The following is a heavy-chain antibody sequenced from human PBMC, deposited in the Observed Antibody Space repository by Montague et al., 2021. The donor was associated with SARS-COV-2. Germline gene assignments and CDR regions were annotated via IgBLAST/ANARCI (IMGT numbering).Heavy chain of an antibody. Sequence: SETLSLTCTVSGGSISRYSWTWIRQPPGKGLEWIGYIYNSGSTNYSPSLTSRVTISVDTSKNQFSLKLSSVAAADTAVYYCARVGRGSSWYEVAFDIWGQGIMVTVSS. CDR3: ARVGRGSSWYEVAFDI. J-gene: IGHJ3*02. CDR2: IYNSGST. D-gene: IGHD6-13*01. V-gene: IGHV4-59*01. CDR1: GGSISRYS.